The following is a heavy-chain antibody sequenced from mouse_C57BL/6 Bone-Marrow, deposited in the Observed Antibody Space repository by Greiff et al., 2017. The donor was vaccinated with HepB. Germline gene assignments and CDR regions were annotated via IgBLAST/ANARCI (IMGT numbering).Heavy chain of an antibody. D-gene: IGHD2-3*01. CDR2: ISNGGGST. Sequence: EVKLMESGGGLVQPGGSLKLSCAASGFTFSDYYMYWVRQTPEKRLEWVAYISNGGGSTYYPDTVKGRFTISRDNAKNNLYLQMSRLKSEDTAMYYCARHDDGYYPAWFAYWGQGTLVTVSA. CDR1: GFTFSDYY. V-gene: IGHV5-12*01. J-gene: IGHJ3*01. CDR3: ARHDDGYYPAWFAY.